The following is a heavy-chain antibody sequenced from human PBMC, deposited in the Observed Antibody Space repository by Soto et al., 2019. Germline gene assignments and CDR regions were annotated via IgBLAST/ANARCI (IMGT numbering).Heavy chain of an antibody. D-gene: IGHD2-15*01. CDR3: ARDQSRGWMGSAFDI. V-gene: IGHV1-46*01. CDR2: INPSGGRT. CDR1: GNTFTSFY. Sequence: RASVKVSGKASGNTFTSFYMHWVRQAPGQGLEWMGIINPSGGRTSYAQWFQGRVTMTWDTPTSTVYMELSSLRSEDTAVYYSARDQSRGWMGSAFDIWGQGTMVTVSS. J-gene: IGHJ3*02.